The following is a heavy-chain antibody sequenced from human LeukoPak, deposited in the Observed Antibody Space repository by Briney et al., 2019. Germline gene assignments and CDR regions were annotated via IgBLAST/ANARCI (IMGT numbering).Heavy chain of an antibody. CDR3: ASATKYRKNWFDP. Sequence: PGGSLRLSCAASGFTVSSNYMSWVRQAPGKGLDWVSVIYSGGNTYYADSVKGRFTISRDNSKNTLYLQMNSLRAEDTAVYYCASATKYRKNWFDPWGQGTLVTVSS. V-gene: IGHV3-53*01. CDR1: GFTVSSNY. CDR2: IYSGGNT. J-gene: IGHJ5*02. D-gene: IGHD2-2*02.